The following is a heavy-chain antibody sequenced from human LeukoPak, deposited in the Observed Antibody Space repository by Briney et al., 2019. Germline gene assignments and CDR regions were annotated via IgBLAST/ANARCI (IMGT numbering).Heavy chain of an antibody. D-gene: IGHD2-21*02. V-gene: IGHV3-23*01. CDR3: AKGQGDTLYFDY. CDR2: ISGSGGST. J-gene: IGHJ4*02. Sequence: GGSLRLSCAASGFTFSSYAMSWVRQAPGKGLEWVSAISGSGGSTYYADSVKGRFTISRDNSKNTLYLQMNSLRADDTAVYYCAKGQGDTLYFDYWGQGTLVTVSS. CDR1: GFTFSSYA.